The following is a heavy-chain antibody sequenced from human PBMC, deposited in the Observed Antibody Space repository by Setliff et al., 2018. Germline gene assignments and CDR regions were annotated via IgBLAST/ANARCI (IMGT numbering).Heavy chain of an antibody. J-gene: IGHJ3*02. CDR1: GYTFTGYY. D-gene: IGHD2-8*01. CDR3: ATFASYIVLMVYARSGAFDI. V-gene: IGHV1-2*06. CDR2: INPNSGDT. Sequence: ASVKVSCKASGYTFTGYYLHWVRQAPGQGLEWMGRINPNSGDTKYAQKFQGRVTMTRDTSISTAYMELSSLRSEDTAVYYCATFASYIVLMVYARSGAFDIWGQGTMVTVSS.